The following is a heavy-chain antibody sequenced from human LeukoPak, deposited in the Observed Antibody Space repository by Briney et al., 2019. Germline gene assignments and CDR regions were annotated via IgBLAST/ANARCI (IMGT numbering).Heavy chain of an antibody. J-gene: IGHJ4*02. CDR3: ARSSRIGSGWYDSPDY. CDR2: IIPIFGTA. D-gene: IGHD6-19*01. Sequence: GASVKVSCKASGYTFTGYYMHWVRQAPGQGLEWMGGIIPIFGTANYAQKFQGRVTITADKSTSTAYMELSSLRSEDTAVYYCARSSRIGSGWYDSPDYWGQGTLVTVSS. V-gene: IGHV1-69*06. CDR1: GYTFTGYY.